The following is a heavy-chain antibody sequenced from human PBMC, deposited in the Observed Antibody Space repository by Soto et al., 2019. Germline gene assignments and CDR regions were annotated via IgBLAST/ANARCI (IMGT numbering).Heavy chain of an antibody. CDR3: VRGYSGTYRIDF. J-gene: IGHJ4*02. D-gene: IGHD1-26*01. CDR2: INSDGRTT. V-gene: IGHV3-74*01. Sequence: GGSLRLSCAASGFTFSSYWMHWVRQVPGKGLVWVSRINSDGRTTNYTDSVKGRFIISRDNAKSTVHLQMNSLRAEDTAVYYCVRGYSGTYRIDFWGQGALVTVSA. CDR1: GFTFSSYW.